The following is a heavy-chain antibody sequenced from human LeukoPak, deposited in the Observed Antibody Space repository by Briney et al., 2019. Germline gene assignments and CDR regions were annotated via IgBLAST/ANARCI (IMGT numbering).Heavy chain of an antibody. CDR2: ISAYNGNT. Sequence: ASVKVSCKASGYTFTSYGISWVRHAPGQGLEWMGWISAYNGNTNYAQKLQGRVTMTTDTSTSTAYMELRSLRSDDTAVYYCARDAPSLSSSWYVDDYWGQGTLVTVSS. CDR1: GYTFTSYG. J-gene: IGHJ4*02. CDR3: ARDAPSLSSSWYVDDY. V-gene: IGHV1-18*01. D-gene: IGHD6-13*01.